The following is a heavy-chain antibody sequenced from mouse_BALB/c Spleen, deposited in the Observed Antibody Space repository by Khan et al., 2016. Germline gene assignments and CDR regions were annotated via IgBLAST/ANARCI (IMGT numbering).Heavy chain of an antibody. D-gene: IGHD1-1*01. CDR1: GIAFSSSD. V-gene: IGHV5-12-1*01. CDR2: ISSGGGNT. J-gene: IGHJ3*01. CDR3: ARHNHYSSNYPFAY. Sequence: EVELVESGGGLVKPGGSLKLSCAASGIAFSSSDMSWVRQIPEKRLEWVAYISSGGGNTYYPDTVKGRFTISRDNAKNTLYLQMSSLKSEDTAMFYCARHNHYSSNYPFAYWGQGTLVAVSA.